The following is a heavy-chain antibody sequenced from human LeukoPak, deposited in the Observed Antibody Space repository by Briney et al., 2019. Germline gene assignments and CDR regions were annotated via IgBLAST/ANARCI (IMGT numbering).Heavy chain of an antibody. D-gene: IGHD6-13*01. CDR1: GFSFSSYG. Sequence: GGSLSLSCGASGFSFSSYGMHWVRQAPGKGLEWVAVISYDGSNKYYADSVKGRFTISRDNSKNTLYLQMNSLRAEDTAVYYCAKDEAADYYFDYWGQGTLVTVSS. CDR2: ISYDGSNK. CDR3: AKDEAADYYFDY. J-gene: IGHJ4*02. V-gene: IGHV3-30*18.